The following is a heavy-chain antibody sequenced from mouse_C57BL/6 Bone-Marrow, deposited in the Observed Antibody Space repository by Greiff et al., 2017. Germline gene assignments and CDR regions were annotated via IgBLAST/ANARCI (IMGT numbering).Heavy chain of an antibody. CDR1: GFNIKDDY. Sequence: EVKLMESGAELVRPGASVKLSCTASGFNIKDDYMHWVKQRPEQGLEWIGWIDPENGDTEYASKFQGKATITADTSSNTAYLQLSSLTSEDTAVYYCTPYYYGTPWFAYWGQGTLVTVSA. J-gene: IGHJ3*01. D-gene: IGHD1-1*01. V-gene: IGHV14-4*01. CDR2: IDPENGDT. CDR3: TPYYYGTPWFAY.